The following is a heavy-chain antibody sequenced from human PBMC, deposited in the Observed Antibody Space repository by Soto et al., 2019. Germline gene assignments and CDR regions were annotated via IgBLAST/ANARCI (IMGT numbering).Heavy chain of an antibody. V-gene: IGHV1-69*06. D-gene: IGHD3-9*01. Sequence: SVKVSCKSSVFTFSSYAISWVRQSPGQGLEGMGGIIPIFGTANYAQKFQGRVTITADKSTRTAYMELSRMRYEDTAVYYCARGALLRYFNWFDPWGQGTLVTVSS. CDR1: VFTFSSYA. J-gene: IGHJ5*02. CDR2: IIPIFGTA. CDR3: ARGALLRYFNWFDP.